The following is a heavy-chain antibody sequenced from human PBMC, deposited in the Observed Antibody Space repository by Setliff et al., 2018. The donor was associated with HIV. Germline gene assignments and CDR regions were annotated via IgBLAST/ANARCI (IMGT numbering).Heavy chain of an antibody. Sequence: PSETLSLSCAASGFTFSSYWMSWVRQAPGKGLEWVANIKEDGSDKAYVDSVKGRFTISRDNAKNSLYLQMNSLRVDDTAVYYCARDHGGKDYWGQGTLVTV. CDR1: GFTFSSYW. V-gene: IGHV3-7*01. CDR3: ARDHGGKDY. J-gene: IGHJ4*02. CDR2: IKEDGSDK.